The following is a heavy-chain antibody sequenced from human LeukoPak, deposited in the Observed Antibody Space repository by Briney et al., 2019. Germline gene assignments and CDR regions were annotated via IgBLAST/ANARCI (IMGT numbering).Heavy chain of an antibody. V-gene: IGHV3-23*01. CDR3: AKYNILTGSPYAIFDY. D-gene: IGHD3-9*01. Sequence: GGSLRLSCAASGFSFADYGLSWVRQAPGKGLEWVSSIFGSDTTTYYANSVEGRFTISRDNSKNTLYLQMDSLRAEDTAVYYCAKYNILTGSPYAIFDYWGQGTLVTVSS. CDR1: GFSFADYG. J-gene: IGHJ4*02. CDR2: IFGSDTTT.